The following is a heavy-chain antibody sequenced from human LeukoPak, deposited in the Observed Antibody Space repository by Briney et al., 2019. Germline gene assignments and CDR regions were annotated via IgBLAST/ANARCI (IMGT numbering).Heavy chain of an antibody. Sequence: ASVKVSCKASGYTFTSYDINWVRQATGQALEWMGWMNPNSGNTGYAQKFQGRVTMTRNTSISTAYMELSSLRSEDTAVYYCARGLREAYYYGSGSYDYYMDVWGKGTTVTISS. D-gene: IGHD3-10*01. CDR2: MNPNSGNT. J-gene: IGHJ6*03. V-gene: IGHV1-8*01. CDR3: ARGLREAYYYGSGSYDYYMDV. CDR1: GYTFTSYD.